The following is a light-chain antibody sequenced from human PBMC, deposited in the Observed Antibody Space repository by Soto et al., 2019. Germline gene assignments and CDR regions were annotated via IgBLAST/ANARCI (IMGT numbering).Light chain of an antibody. Sequence: QSVLTLPASVSGSPGQSITISCTGTSSDVGGYNYVSWYQQHPGKAPKLLIYEVSNRPSGVSNRFSGSKSGNTASLTISGIQAEDEADYYCSSYTSSSTLLYVFGTGTKVTVL. CDR3: SSYTSSSTLLYV. J-gene: IGLJ1*01. CDR2: EVS. V-gene: IGLV2-14*01. CDR1: SSDVGGYNY.